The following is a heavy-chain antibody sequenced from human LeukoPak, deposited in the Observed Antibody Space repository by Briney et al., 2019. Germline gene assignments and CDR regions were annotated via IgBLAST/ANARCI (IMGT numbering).Heavy chain of an antibody. J-gene: IGHJ5*02. CDR1: GGSFSGYY. CDR3: ARDRQVTYYYGSGPNNWFDP. CDR2: INHSGST. D-gene: IGHD3-10*01. V-gene: IGHV4-34*01. Sequence: SETLSLTCAVYGGSFSGYYWSWIRQPPGKGLEWIGEINHSGSTNYNPSLKSRVTISVDTSKNQFSLKLSSVTAADTAVYYCARDRQVTYYYGSGPNNWFDPWGQGTLVTVSS.